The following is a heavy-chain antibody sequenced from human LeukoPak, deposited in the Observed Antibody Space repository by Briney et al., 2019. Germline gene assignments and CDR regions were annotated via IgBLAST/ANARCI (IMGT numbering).Heavy chain of an antibody. CDR2: IYYSGST. CDR1: GGSVSSSDYY. Sequence: SETLSLTCAVSGGSVSSSDYYWGWIRQPRGKGLEWIGSIYYSGSTYYNPSLKSRVTISVDTSKNHFSLKLRSVTAADTAVFYCASAPSGPFETWGQGTMVTVSS. CDR3: ASAPSGPFET. V-gene: IGHV4-39*02. J-gene: IGHJ3*02.